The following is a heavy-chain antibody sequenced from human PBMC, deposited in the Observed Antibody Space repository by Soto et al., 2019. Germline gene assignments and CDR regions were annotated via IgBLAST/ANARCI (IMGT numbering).Heavy chain of an antibody. J-gene: IGHJ6*02. CDR3: ARDHSYYGMDV. CDR2: ISSSGSTI. CDR1: GFTFSSYE. Sequence: HPXESLRLFCAASGFTFSSYEMNWVRQAPGKGLEWVSYISSSGSTIYYADSVKGRFTISRDNAKNSLYLQMNSLRAEDTAVYYCARDHSYYGMDVWGQGTTVTFYS. V-gene: IGHV3-48*03.